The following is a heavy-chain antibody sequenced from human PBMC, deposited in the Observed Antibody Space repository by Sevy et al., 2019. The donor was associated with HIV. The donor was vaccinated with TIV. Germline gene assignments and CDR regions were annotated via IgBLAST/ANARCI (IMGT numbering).Heavy chain of an antibody. V-gene: IGHV4-59*08. CDR3: ARRNDFDI. Sequence: SETLSLTCTVSGGSINSDHWNWIRQPPGKGLEWIGYVYYTGGTNYNPSLKNQVTISVDRTTNQFSLKLTAVTAADTAVYCCARRNDFDIWGQGTMVTVSS. J-gene: IGHJ3*02. CDR1: GGSINSDH. CDR2: VYYTGGT.